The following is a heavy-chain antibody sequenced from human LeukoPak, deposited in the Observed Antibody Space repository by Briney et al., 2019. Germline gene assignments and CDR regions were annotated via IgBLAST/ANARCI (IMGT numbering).Heavy chain of an antibody. J-gene: IGHJ3*02. CDR1: GYSISSGYY. CDR2: IYHSGST. CDR3: ARHKYSSGWPPEGAFDI. Sequence: SETLSLTCTVSGYSISSGYYWGWIRQPPGKGLQWIGSIYHSGSTYYNPSLKSRVTISVDTSKNQFSLKLSSVTAADTAVHYCARHKYSSGWPPEGAFDIWGQGTMVTVSS. D-gene: IGHD6-19*01. V-gene: IGHV4-38-2*02.